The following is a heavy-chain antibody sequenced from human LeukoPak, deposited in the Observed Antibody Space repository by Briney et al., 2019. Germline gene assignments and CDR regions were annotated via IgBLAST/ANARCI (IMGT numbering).Heavy chain of an antibody. V-gene: IGHV4-61*10. CDR1: GGSISSGSYY. D-gene: IGHD4-23*01. CDR2: IYRSGST. Sequence: SETLSLTCTVSGGSISSGSYYWSWIRQPAGKRLEWIGHIYRSGSTNYNPSLKSRVTISVDTSKNQFSLKLSAVTAADTAVYYCARVGVDDSGNIIKYFFDYWGQGTLVTVSS. J-gene: IGHJ4*02. CDR3: ARVGVDDSGNIIKYFFDY.